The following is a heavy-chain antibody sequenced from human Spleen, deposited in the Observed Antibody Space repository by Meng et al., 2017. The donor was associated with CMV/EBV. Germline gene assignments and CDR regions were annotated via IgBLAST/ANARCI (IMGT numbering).Heavy chain of an antibody. CDR3: ARDRGVPAAPDY. V-gene: IGHV4-34*01. CDR1: GGSFSGYY. J-gene: IGHJ4*02. D-gene: IGHD2-2*01. CDR2: INHSGST. Sequence: VPLHKWGAGLLKPSETLSLTCAVYGGSFSGYYWSWIRQPPGKGLEWIGEINHSGSTNYNPSLRSRVTISVDTSKNQFSLKLSSVTAADTAVYYCARDRGVPAAPDYWGQGTLVTVSS.